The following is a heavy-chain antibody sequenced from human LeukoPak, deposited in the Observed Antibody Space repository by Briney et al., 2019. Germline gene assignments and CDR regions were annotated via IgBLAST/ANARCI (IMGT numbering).Heavy chain of an antibody. D-gene: IGHD3-10*01. V-gene: IGHV3-23*01. CDR1: GFTFSSYA. J-gene: IGHJ4*02. CDR2: ISGSGGST. Sequence: GGSLRLSCAASGFTFSSYAMSWVRQAPGKGLEWVSAISGSGGSTYYADSVKGWFTISRDNSKNTLYLQMNSLRAEDTAVYYCAKDYGSGSYPDYWGQGTLVTVSS. CDR3: AKDYGSGSYPDY.